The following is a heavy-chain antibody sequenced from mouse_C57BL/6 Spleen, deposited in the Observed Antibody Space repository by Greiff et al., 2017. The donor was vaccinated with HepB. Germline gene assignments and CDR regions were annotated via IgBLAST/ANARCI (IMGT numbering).Heavy chain of an antibody. CDR3: AGAGVYDYDDAMDC. CDR1: GYTFTSYW. CDR2: IEPSDSET. Sequence: QVQLQQSGAELVRPGSSVKLSCKASGYTFTSYWMHWVKQRPIQGLEWIGNIEPSDSETHYNQKFKDKATLTVDKSSSTAYMQLSSLTSEDSAVYYCAGAGVYDYDDAMDCWGQGTSVTVSS. J-gene: IGHJ4*01. D-gene: IGHD2-4*01. V-gene: IGHV1-52*01.